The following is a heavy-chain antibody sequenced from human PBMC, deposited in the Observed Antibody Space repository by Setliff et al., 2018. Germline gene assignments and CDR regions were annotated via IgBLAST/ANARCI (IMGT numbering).Heavy chain of an antibody. J-gene: IGHJ4*02. V-gene: IGHV4-59*08. Sequence: SETLSLTCAVSGASTXTYYWSXXRQXXGXXXXXXXXXXXXXXXXXXXXXKSRAXISVDTTKNQFSSRLISVTAADTAIYYCARHLGPWDPVDYWGPGTLVTVSS. CDR2: XXXXXXX. CDR1: GASTXTYY. CDR3: ARHLGPWDPVDY. D-gene: IGHD1-26*01.